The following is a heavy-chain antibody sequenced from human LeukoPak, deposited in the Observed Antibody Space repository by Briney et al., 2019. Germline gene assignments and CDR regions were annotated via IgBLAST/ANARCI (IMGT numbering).Heavy chain of an antibody. CDR1: GFTFSSYE. CDR3: ASLWFGELGGY. J-gene: IGHJ4*02. CDR2: ISSSGSTI. Sequence: GGYLRLSCAASGFTFSSYEMNWVRQAPGKGLEWVSYISSSGSTIYYADSVKGRFTISRDNAKNSLYLQMNSLRAEDTAVYYCASLWFGELGGYWGQGTLVTVSS. V-gene: IGHV3-48*03. D-gene: IGHD3-10*01.